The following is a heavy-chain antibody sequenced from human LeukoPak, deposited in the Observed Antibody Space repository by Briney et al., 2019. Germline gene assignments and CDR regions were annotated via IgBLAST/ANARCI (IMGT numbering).Heavy chain of an antibody. D-gene: IGHD6-13*01. CDR2: ISSSSSTI. J-gene: IGHJ4*02. Sequence: GGSLRLSCAASGFTFSSYWMHWVRQAPGKGLEWVSYISSSSSTIYYADSLKGRFTISRDNAKNSLYLQMNSLRAEDTAVYYCARESRSSSWYGPSDYWGQGTLVTVSS. CDR1: GFTFSSYW. V-gene: IGHV3-48*01. CDR3: ARESRSSSWYGPSDY.